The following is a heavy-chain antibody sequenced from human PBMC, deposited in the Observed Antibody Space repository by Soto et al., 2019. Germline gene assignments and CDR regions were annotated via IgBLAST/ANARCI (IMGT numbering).Heavy chain of an antibody. V-gene: IGHV1-69*12. J-gene: IGHJ6*02. CDR2: IIPIFGTA. Sequence: QVQLVQSGAEVKKPGSSVKVSCKASGGTFSSYTISWVRQAPGQGLEWMGGIIPIFGTADYAQKFQGSVTIAADESTSTGYMELGILRSEDTALYYCARPSCGAACYFYGMDVWGQGTAVTVSS. D-gene: IGHD2-21*01. CDR3: ARPSCGAACYFYGMDV. CDR1: GGTFSSYT.